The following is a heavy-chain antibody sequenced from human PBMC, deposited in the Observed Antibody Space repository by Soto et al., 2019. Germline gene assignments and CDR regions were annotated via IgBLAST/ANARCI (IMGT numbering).Heavy chain of an antibody. CDR1: GFTFSSYA. CDR3: ARGPYDIPFYYFDY. V-gene: IGHV3-30-3*01. CDR2: ISYDGSNK. J-gene: IGHJ4*02. D-gene: IGHD3-9*01. Sequence: QVQLVESGGGVVQPGRSLRLSCAASGFTFSSYAMHWVRQAPGMGLEWVAVISYDGSNKYYADSVKGRFTISRDNSKNTLYLQMNSLRAEDTAVYYCARGPYDIPFYYFDYWGQGTLVTVSS.